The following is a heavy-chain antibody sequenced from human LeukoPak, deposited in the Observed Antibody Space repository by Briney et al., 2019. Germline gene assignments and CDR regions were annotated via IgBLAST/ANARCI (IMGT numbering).Heavy chain of an antibody. Sequence: PGRSLRLSCAASGFTFSSYAMHWVRQAPGKGLEWVAVISYDGSNKYYADSVKGRFTISRDNSKSTLYLQMNSLRAEDTAVYYCARGSAAGTFDYWGQGTLVTVSS. CDR3: ARGSAAGTFDY. CDR2: ISYDGSNK. D-gene: IGHD6-13*01. CDR1: GFTFSSYA. V-gene: IGHV3-30*04. J-gene: IGHJ4*02.